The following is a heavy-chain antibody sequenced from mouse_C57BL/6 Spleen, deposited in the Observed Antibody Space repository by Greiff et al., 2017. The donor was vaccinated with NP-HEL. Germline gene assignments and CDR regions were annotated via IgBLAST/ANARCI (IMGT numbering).Heavy chain of an antibody. D-gene: IGHD2-5*01. Sequence: VQLQQPGTELVKPGASVKLSCKASGYTFTSYWMHWVKQRPGQGLEWIGNINPSNGGTNYNEKFKSKATLTVDKSSSTAYMQLSSLTSEDSAVYYCARAYYSNYAVLFYAMDYWGQGTSVTVSS. CDR3: ARAYYSNYAVLFYAMDY. J-gene: IGHJ4*01. CDR1: GYTFTSYW. CDR2: INPSNGGT. V-gene: IGHV1-53*01.